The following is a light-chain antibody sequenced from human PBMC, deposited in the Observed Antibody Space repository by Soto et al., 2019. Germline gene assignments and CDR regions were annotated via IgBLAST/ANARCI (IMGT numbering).Light chain of an antibody. CDR2: VVS. V-gene: IGLV2-11*01. CDR1: SVDVGAYDF. CDR3: SSFTTSHTYV. J-gene: IGLJ1*01. Sequence: QSALTQPHSVSGSPGRSVTISCTGTSVDVGAYDFVSWYQQHPGKAPKLLIYVVSGRPSGVPHRFSGSKSGNAASLTISGLQAEDEADYYCSSFTTSHTYVFGTGTKLTVL.